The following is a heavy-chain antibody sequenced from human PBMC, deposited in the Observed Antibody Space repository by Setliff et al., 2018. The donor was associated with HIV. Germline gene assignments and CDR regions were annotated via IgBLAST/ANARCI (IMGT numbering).Heavy chain of an antibody. V-gene: IGHV4-34*01. CDR2: IYYTGFA. D-gene: IGHD1-1*01. CDR3: TREGRGDPAMATTRIDY. Sequence: SETLSLTCAVYGASFSDYSWSWIRQPPGKGLEWIGNIYYTGFAYYNPSLKSRVTISLDTSKTHFFLNLTSVTDADTAVYFCTREGRGDPAMATTRIDYWGQGKLVTVSS. J-gene: IGHJ4*02. CDR1: GASFSDYS.